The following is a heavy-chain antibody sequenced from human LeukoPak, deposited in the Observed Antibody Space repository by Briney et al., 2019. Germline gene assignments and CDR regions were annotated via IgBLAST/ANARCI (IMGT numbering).Heavy chain of an antibody. CDR2: IYHSGST. V-gene: IGHV4-38-2*01. Sequence: PSETLSFTCAVSGYSISSGYYWGWIRQPPGKGLEWIGSIYHSGSTYYNPSLKSRVTISVDTSRNQFSLKLSSVTAADTAVYYCASASRGVYDFWSGCHDYWGQGTLVTVSS. CDR1: GYSISSGYY. CDR3: ASASRGVYDFWSGCHDY. D-gene: IGHD3-3*01. J-gene: IGHJ4*02.